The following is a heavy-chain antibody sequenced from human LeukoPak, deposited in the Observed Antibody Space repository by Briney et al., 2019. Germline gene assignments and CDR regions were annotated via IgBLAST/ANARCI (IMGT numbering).Heavy chain of an antibody. CDR1: GYTFTSYY. V-gene: IGHV1-46*01. CDR2: INPSGGST. D-gene: IGHD6-19*01. J-gene: IGHJ6*02. Sequence: GASVTVSFTASGYTFTSYYMHWMRQAPGQGLEWMGIINPSGGSTSYAQKFQGRVTMTRDTSTSTVYMELSSLRSEDTAVYYCAREGRAHSGWYLNYYGMDVWGQGTTVTVSS. CDR3: AREGRAHSGWYLNYYGMDV.